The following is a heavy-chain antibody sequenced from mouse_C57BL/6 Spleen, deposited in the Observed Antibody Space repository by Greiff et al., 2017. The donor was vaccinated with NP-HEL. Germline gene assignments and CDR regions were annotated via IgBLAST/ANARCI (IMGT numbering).Heavy chain of an antibody. Sequence: VQLQQSGAELVRPGSSVKLSCKASGYTFTSYWMHWVKQRPIQGLEWIGNIDPSDSETHYNQKFKDKATLTVDKSSSTAYMQLSSLTSEDSAVYYCARRGYGRGAMDYWGQGTSVTVSS. V-gene: IGHV1-52*01. CDR1: GYTFTSYW. CDR2: IDPSDSET. D-gene: IGHD1-1*01. CDR3: ARRGYGRGAMDY. J-gene: IGHJ4*01.